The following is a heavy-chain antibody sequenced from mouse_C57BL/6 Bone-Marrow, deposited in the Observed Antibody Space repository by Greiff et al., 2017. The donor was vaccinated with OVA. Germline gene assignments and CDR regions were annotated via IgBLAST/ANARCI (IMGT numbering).Heavy chain of an antibody. J-gene: IGHJ4*01. CDR2: IYPGSGNT. CDR3: ARDYGRLYAMDY. D-gene: IGHD1-1*01. CDR1: GYSFTRYY. V-gene: IGHV1-66*01. Sequence: QVQLQQSGPELVKPGASVKISCKASGYSFTRYYIHWVKQRPGPGLEWIGWIYPGSGNTKYNETFKGKATLTADTSSSTAYMQLSSLTSDDSAVYYWARDYGRLYAMDYWGQGTSVTVSS.